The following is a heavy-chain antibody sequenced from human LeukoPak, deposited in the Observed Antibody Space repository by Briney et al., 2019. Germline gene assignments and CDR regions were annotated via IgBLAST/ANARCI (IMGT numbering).Heavy chain of an antibody. CDR3: ARLHYYDRSGWYFDL. V-gene: IGHV1-69*05. CDR2: IIPIFGTA. Sequence: SVKVSCKASGGTFSSYAISWVRQAPGQGLEWMGGIIPIFGTANYAQKFQGRVTTTTDESTSTAYMELSSLRSEDTAVYYCARLHYYDRSGWYFDLWGRGTLVTVSS. J-gene: IGHJ2*01. CDR1: GGTFSSYA. D-gene: IGHD3-22*01.